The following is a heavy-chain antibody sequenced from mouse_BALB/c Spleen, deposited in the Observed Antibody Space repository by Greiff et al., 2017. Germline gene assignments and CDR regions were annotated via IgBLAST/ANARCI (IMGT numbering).Heavy chain of an antibody. CDR3: ARDLGGIYDYDADY. Sequence: VNVVESGPGLVAPSQSLSITCTVSGFSLTSYGVHWVRQPPGKGLEWLGVIWAGGSTNYNSALMSRLSISKDNSKSQVFLKMNSLQTDDTAMYYCARDLGGIYDYDADYWGQGTTLTVSS. J-gene: IGHJ2*01. V-gene: IGHV2-9*02. D-gene: IGHD2-4*01. CDR2: IWAGGST. CDR1: GFSLTSYG.